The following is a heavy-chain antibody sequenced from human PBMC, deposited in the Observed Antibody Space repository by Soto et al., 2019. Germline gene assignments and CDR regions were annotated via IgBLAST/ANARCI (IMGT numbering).Heavy chain of an antibody. Sequence: ETLSLTCTVSGGSVSSGSYYWSWIRQPPGKGLVWIGYIYYSGSTNYNPSLKSRVTISVDTSKNQFSLKLSSVTAADTAVYYCARDRPFWSGFQPEFDPWGQGTLVTVSS. V-gene: IGHV4-61*01. D-gene: IGHD3-3*01. CDR1: GGSVSSGSYY. J-gene: IGHJ5*02. CDR2: IYYSGST. CDR3: ARDRPFWSGFQPEFDP.